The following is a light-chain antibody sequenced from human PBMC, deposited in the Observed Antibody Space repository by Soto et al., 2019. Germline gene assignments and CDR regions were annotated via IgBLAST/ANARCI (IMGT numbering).Light chain of an antibody. J-gene: IGKJ3*01. CDR1: QSVTSY. CDR2: DVS. CDR3: TKRTEWQIT. Sequence: IVLTQSQGALSLSPGDRATLSCRASQSVTSYLAWYQQKPGQAPRLLIYDVSNRASGIPARFSGSGSETEFHLNISTMEQEAIAGCPWTKRTEWQITFCHGT. V-gene: IGKV3-11*01.